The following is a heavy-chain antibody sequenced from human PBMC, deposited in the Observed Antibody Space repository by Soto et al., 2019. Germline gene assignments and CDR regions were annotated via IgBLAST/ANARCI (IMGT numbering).Heavy chain of an antibody. J-gene: IGHJ4*02. CDR3: ARLSNPWGNSVMDY. Sequence: QVQLQESGPGLVKPSQTLSLTCTVSGGSISSGGYYWSWIRQHPGKGLEWIGYIYYSGSTYYNPSLQSRVTIXVXTXXNQFSLKLSSVTAADTAVYYCARLSNPWGNSVMDYWGQGTLVTVSS. D-gene: IGHD3-16*01. V-gene: IGHV4-31*03. CDR2: IYYSGST. CDR1: GGSISSGGYY.